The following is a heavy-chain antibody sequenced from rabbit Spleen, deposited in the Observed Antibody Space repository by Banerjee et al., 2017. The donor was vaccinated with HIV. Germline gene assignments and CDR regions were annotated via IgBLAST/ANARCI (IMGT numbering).Heavy chain of an antibody. D-gene: IGHD4-1*01. Sequence: ELVESGGGLVQPGESLKLSCKVSGIDFSNYGISWVRQAPGKGPEWIAYIYPGFGLKKYANSVKGRFTISSDNAQNTLYLQLNSLTVADTATYFCVRDPGSSGWGSRLDLWGPGTLVTVS. CDR3: VRDPGSSGWGSRLDL. CDR2: IYPGFGLK. CDR1: GIDFSNYG. J-gene: IGHJ3*01. V-gene: IGHV1S47*01.